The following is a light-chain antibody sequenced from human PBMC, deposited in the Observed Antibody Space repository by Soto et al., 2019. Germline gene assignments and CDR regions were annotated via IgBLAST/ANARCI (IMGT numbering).Light chain of an antibody. Sequence: DIQMTQSPSSLSASVGDIVTITCGSSQIISTYLHGYHQKPGKAPKLLIYASSSLQRGVPSRFAGSGSETYFTLTISSLHPEYSATYYCQQSYNARWTFGQGPTVEV. J-gene: IGKJ1*01. CDR2: ASS. V-gene: IGKV1-39*01. CDR1: QIISTY. CDR3: QQSYNARWT.